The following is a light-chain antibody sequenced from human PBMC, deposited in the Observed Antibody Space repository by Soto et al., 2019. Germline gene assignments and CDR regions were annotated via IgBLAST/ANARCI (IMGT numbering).Light chain of an antibody. CDR3: QQRKT. CDR1: QSISSY. J-gene: IGKJ1*01. Sequence: DLQMTQSPSSLSASVGDRVTITCRASQSISSYLNWYQQKPGKAPKLLIYAASSLQSGVPSRFSGSGSGTDFTLTISSLQPEDFATYYCQQRKTFGQGTKVEI. V-gene: IGKV1-39*01. CDR2: AAS.